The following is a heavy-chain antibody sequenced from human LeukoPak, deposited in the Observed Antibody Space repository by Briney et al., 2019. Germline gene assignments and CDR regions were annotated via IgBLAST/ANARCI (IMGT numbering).Heavy chain of an antibody. J-gene: IGHJ4*02. CDR2: IYYSGST. Sequence: PSETLSLTCTVSGGSISSNYWSWLRQPPGKGLEWIGYIYYSGSTNYNPSLKSRVTISVDTSKNQFSLKLSSVTAADTAVYYCASGSPDYGDYINFDYWGQGTLVTVSS. CDR3: ASGSPDYGDYINFDY. CDR1: GGSISSNY. D-gene: IGHD4-17*01. V-gene: IGHV4-59*01.